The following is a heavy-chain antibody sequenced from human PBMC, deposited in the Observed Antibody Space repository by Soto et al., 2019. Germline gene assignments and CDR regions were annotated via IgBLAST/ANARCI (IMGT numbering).Heavy chain of an antibody. V-gene: IGHV4-34*01. J-gene: IGHJ4*02. CDR1: GGSFSGYY. Sequence: SETLSLTCAVYGGSFSGYYWSWIRQPPGKGLEYIGEINHSGSTNYNPSLKSRVTISVDTSKNQFSLKVSSVTAADTAVYYCARGVYDTIFGVVSLDYWGQGTLVTVSS. D-gene: IGHD3-3*01. CDR2: INHSGST. CDR3: ARGVYDTIFGVVSLDY.